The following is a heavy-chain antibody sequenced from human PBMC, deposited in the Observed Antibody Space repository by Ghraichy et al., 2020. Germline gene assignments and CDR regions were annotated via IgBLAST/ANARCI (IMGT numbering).Heavy chain of an antibody. Sequence: SETLSLTCAVYGGSFSGYYWSWIRQPPGKGLEWIGEINHSGSTNYNPSLKSRVTISVDTSKNQFSLKLSSVTAADTAVYYCARGFGSSGYYFGSNGYWGQGTLVTVSS. CDR3: ARGFGSSGYYFGSNGY. D-gene: IGHD3-22*01. V-gene: IGHV4-34*01. J-gene: IGHJ4*02. CDR1: GGSFSGYY. CDR2: INHSGST.